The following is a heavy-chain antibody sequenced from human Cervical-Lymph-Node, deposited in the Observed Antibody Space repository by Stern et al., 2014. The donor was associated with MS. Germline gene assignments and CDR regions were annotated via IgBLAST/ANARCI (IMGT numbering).Heavy chain of an antibody. Sequence: EVQLVESGAEVKKPGESLKISCKGSGYSFTANWIAWGRQMPGKGLEWMGIIYPGDSDTRYSPSFQGQVTISADKSISTAYLQWSSLRASDTAMYYCARDYGDYAFDYWGQGTLVTVSS. CDR1: GYSFTANW. CDR2: IYPGDSDT. V-gene: IGHV5-51*01. D-gene: IGHD4-17*01. CDR3: ARDYGDYAFDY. J-gene: IGHJ4*02.